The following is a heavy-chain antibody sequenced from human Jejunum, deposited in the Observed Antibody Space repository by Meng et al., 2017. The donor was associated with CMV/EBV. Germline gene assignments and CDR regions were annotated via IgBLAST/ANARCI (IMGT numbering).Heavy chain of an antibody. V-gene: IGHV4-30-4*08. CDR1: GCSISSGYSF. D-gene: IGHD3-22*01. Sequence: VPLHEPGPGLLKPSTPLPPTGTGSGCSISSGYSFWSWIRQPPGKGLEWIGYIYYSGSTYYNPSLKSRVTISVDMSKNQFSLKLNSVTAADTAVYYCATRTPESGGYYYGVFDYWGQGTLVTVSS. J-gene: IGHJ4*02. CDR2: IYYSGST. CDR3: ATRTPESGGYYYGVFDY.